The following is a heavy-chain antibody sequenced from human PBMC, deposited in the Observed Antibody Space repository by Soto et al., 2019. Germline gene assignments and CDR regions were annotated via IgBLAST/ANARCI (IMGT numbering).Heavy chain of an antibody. CDR3: ARAAYSYGTAYLSYYYGMDV. D-gene: IGHD5-18*01. CDR2: IIPIFGTA. J-gene: IGHJ6*02. V-gene: IGHV1-69*13. Sequence: SVKVSCKASGGTFSTYAISWVRQAPGQGLEWVGGIIPIFGTANYAQKFQGRVTITADESTSTAYMELSSLRSEDTAVYYCARAAYSYGTAYLSYYYGMDVWDQGPTVTVAS. CDR1: GGTFSTYA.